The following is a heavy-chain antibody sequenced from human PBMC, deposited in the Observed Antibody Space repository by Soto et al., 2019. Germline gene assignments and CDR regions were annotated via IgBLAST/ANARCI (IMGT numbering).Heavy chain of an antibody. V-gene: IGHV3-30*03. D-gene: IGHD6-13*01. Sequence: PGGSLRLSCAASGFTFSSYGMHWVRQAPGKGLEWVAVISYDGSNKYYADSVKGRFTISRDNSKNTLYLQMNSLRSEDTAVYYCARAPPIFAAAGPYWGQGTLVTVSS. CDR3: ARAPPIFAAAGPY. J-gene: IGHJ4*02. CDR1: GFTFSSYG. CDR2: ISYDGSNK.